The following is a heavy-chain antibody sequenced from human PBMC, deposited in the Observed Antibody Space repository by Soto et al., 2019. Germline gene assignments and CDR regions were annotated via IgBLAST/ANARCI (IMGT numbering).Heavy chain of an antibody. CDR1: GFTVSNNY. Sequence: EVQLVESGGGLIQPGGSLRLSCAVSGFTVSNNYMSWVRQAPGKGLEGVSVIYSGGYTAYGDSVKGRFTISRDNSKNTLYLQMDTRGGDDPAVYFCGGGAGGGGYWGQGTLVTVSS. CDR3: GGGAGGGGY. CDR2: IYSGGYT. D-gene: IGHD3-10*01. J-gene: IGHJ4*02. V-gene: IGHV3-53*01.